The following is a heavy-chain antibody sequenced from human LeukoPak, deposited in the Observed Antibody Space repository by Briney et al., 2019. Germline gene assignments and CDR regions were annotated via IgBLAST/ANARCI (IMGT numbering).Heavy chain of an antibody. CDR2: ISSSDTTI. CDR3: ARADCSSTSCYELDY. CDR1: GFTFSDYY. D-gene: IGHD2-2*01. V-gene: IGHV3-11*04. J-gene: IGHJ4*02. Sequence: GGSLRLSCAGSGFTFSDYYMSWIRQAPGKGLEWVSYISSSDTTIYYADSVKGRFTISRDNAQNSLDLQMNTLRADDTAVYYCARADCSSTSCYELDYWGQGTLVTVSS.